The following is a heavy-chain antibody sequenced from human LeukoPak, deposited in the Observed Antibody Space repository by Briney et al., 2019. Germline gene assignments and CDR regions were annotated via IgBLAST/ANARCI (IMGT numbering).Heavy chain of an antibody. J-gene: IGHJ6*02. V-gene: IGHV3-30*04. CDR3: AKSPWYSSAWYRGGMDV. CDR1: GFTFRNSA. Sequence: GQSPTLSCAAPGFTFRNSAMHWDRPPPDTVLDWVAVIPSVGTNKYYADSVRGRFTISRDNSKNTLYLQLNNVRTEDTAVYYCAKSPWYSSAWYRGGMDVWGQGTTVTVSS. D-gene: IGHD6-19*01. CDR2: IPSVGTNK.